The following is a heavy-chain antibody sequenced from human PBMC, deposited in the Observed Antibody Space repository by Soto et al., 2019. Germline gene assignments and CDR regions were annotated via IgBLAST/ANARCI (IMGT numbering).Heavy chain of an antibody. Sequence: QVQLVHSGAEVKKPGSSVKVSCKASGGTFSSYAISWVRQAPGQGLEWMGGIIPIFGTANYAQKFQGRVTITADESTSTAYMELSSLRSEDTAVYYCARGVQDIVVVPAARYYYYGMDVWGQGTTVTVSS. V-gene: IGHV1-69*01. CDR1: GGTFSSYA. CDR3: ARGVQDIVVVPAARYYYYGMDV. CDR2: IIPIFGTA. J-gene: IGHJ6*02. D-gene: IGHD2-2*01.